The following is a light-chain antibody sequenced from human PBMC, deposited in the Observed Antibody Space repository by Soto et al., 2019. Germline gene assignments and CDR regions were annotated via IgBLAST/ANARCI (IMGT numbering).Light chain of an antibody. CDR1: QSVSNNY. V-gene: IGKV3-20*01. J-gene: IGKJ2*01. CDR2: GAS. Sequence: EIVLTQSPGTLSLSPGERATLSCRASQSVSNNYLAWYQQKPGQAPRLLISGASSRATGIPDRFSGSGSGTDVTLTISRLEPEDFAVYYCHQYGSPWYTFGQGTNLEIQ. CDR3: HQYGSPWYT.